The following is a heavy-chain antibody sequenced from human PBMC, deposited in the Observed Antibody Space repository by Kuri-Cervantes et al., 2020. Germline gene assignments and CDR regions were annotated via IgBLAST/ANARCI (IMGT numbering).Heavy chain of an antibody. CDR2: IYYSGST. V-gene: IGHV4-61*08. Sequence: SETLSLTCTVSGGSISSGGFYWSWVRQHPGKGLEWIGYIYYSGSTNYNPSLKSRVTISVDTSKNQFSLKLSSVTAADTAVYYCARDSTRGSGWYGWGNAKTYNWFDPWGQGTLVTVSS. CDR3: ARDSTRGSGWYGWGNAKTYNWFDP. CDR1: GGSISSGGFY. J-gene: IGHJ5*02. D-gene: IGHD6-19*01.